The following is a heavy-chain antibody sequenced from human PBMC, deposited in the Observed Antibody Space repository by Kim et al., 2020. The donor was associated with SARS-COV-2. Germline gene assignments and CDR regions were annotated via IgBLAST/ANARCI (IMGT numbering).Heavy chain of an antibody. CDR2: IYYSGST. CDR3: ATVREAAARY. CDR1: GGSISSSSYY. V-gene: IGHV4-39*01. J-gene: IGHJ4*02. Sequence: SETLSLTCTVSGGSISSSSYYWGWIRQPPGKGLEWIGSIYYSGSTYYNPSLKSRVTISVDTSKNQFSLKLSSVTAADTAVYYCATVREAAARYWGQGTLVTVSS. D-gene: IGHD6-13*01.